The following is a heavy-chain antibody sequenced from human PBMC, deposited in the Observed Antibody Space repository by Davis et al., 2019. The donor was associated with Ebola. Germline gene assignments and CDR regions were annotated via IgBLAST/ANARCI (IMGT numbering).Heavy chain of an antibody. V-gene: IGHV1-58*02. Sequence: AASVKVSCKASGFTFTNSAMQWVRQARGQRLEWIGWIVVGSGNTNYAQKFQERVTITRDMSTSTAYMELSSLRSEDTAVYYCASFLTYSSGTDYWGQGTLVTVSS. J-gene: IGHJ4*02. CDR3: ASFLTYSSGTDY. D-gene: IGHD6-19*01. CDR1: GFTFTNSA. CDR2: IVVGSGNT.